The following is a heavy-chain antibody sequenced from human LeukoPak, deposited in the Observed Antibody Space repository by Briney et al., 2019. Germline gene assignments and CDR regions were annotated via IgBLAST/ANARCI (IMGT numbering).Heavy chain of an antibody. CDR1: GGSISSYY. J-gene: IGHJ4*02. Sequence: SETLSLTCTVSGGSISSYYWSWTRQPPGKGLEWIGYIYYRGSTNYNPSLKSRVTISVDTSKNQFSLKLSSVTAADTAVYYCARRGVVTEFDYWGQGTLVTVSS. CDR3: ARRGVVTEFDY. V-gene: IGHV4-59*01. CDR2: IYYRGST. D-gene: IGHD4-23*01.